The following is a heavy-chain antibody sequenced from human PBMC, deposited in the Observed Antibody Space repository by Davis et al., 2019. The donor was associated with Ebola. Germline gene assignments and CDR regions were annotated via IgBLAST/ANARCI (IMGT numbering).Heavy chain of an antibody. D-gene: IGHD6-19*01. CDR3: AREPIAVAGYYFDY. CDR1: GYTFTSYG. V-gene: IGHV1-18*04. J-gene: IGHJ4*02. Sequence: AASVKVSCKASGYTFTSYGISWVRQAPGQGLEWMGWISAYNGNTNYAQKFQGRVTITRDTSASTAYMELSSLRSEDTAVYYCAREPIAVAGYYFDYWGQGTLVTVSS. CDR2: ISAYNGNT.